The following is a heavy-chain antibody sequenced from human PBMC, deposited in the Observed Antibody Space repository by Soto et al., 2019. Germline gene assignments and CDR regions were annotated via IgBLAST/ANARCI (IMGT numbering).Heavy chain of an antibody. Sequence: SETLSLTCVVSGYSISSGSYWGWIRQPPGTGLEWIGSTYRSGSAYYNPSLKSRVTISIDTSKNLFSLKLNSVTAADTAVYYCARVGDGYNYVDYWGQGTLVTVSS. CDR3: ARVGDGYNYVDY. CDR1: GYSISSGSY. V-gene: IGHV4-38-2*01. CDR2: TYRSGSA. J-gene: IGHJ4*02. D-gene: IGHD1-26*01.